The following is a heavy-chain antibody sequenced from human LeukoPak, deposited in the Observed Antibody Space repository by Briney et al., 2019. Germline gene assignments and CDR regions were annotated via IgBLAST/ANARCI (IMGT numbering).Heavy chain of an antibody. V-gene: IGHV4-61*08. Sequence: SETLSLTCTVSGGSISSGGYYWSWIRQHPGKGLEWIGYIYYSGSTYYNPSLKSRLTISVDTSKNQFSLNLRSVTAADTAVYYCARGTVTTEYFDFWGQGTLVTVSS. CDR1: GGSISSGGYY. CDR3: ARGTVTTEYFDF. CDR2: IYYSGST. D-gene: IGHD4-17*01. J-gene: IGHJ4*02.